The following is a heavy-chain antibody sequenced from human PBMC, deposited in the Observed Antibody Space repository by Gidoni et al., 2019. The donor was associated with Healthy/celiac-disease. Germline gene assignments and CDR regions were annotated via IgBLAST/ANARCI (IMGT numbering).Heavy chain of an antibody. V-gene: IGHV1-18*01. CDR2: ISANNGNT. D-gene: IGHD4-17*01. CDR1: GYTCNSYG. CDR3: ARNYDYGDYGLFDY. Sequence: QVQLVRYGAEVKKPWASVKVAGKAYGYTCNSYGITGVRQAPGQGLEWMGRISANNGNTNYAQKLPGRVAMTTDTSTSTVSLGLRSLRSYYTAMYYCARNYDYGDYGLFDYWGQGTLVTVSS. J-gene: IGHJ4*02.